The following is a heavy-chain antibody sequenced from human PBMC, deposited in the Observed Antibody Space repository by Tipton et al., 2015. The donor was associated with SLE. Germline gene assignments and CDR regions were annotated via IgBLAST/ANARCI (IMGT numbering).Heavy chain of an antibody. D-gene: IGHD7-27*01. CDR2: IGWDSAYI. CDR1: GFSFDGYA. Sequence: SLRLSCAASGFSFDGYAMYWVRQAPGKGLEWVAGIGWDSAYIAYEDSVEGRFTISRDNAKKSLYLQMDSLRPDDTAFYYCVRVGTPDYYMDVWGKGTRVTVSS. CDR3: VRVGTPDYYMDV. J-gene: IGHJ6*03. V-gene: IGHV3-9*01.